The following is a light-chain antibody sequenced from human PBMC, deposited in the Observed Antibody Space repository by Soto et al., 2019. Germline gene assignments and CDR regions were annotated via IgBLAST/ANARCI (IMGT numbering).Light chain of an antibody. Sequence: EIVSTQSPGTLSMSPGERATLSCRASRSVSSSSLAWYQQKPGQAPRLLIYGASTRATDVPDRFSGSGSGADFTLSISRLEPEDFAVYYCQQYGSSPPRTFGQGTKVDIK. CDR2: GAS. CDR1: RSVSSSS. CDR3: QQYGSSPPRT. V-gene: IGKV3-20*01. J-gene: IGKJ1*01.